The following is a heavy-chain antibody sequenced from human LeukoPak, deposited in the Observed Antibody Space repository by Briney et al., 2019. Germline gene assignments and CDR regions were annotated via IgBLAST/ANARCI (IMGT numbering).Heavy chain of an antibody. D-gene: IGHD4-11*01. Sequence: KPSETLSLTCTVSGGSISSYYWSWIRQPAGKGLEWIGRIYTSGSTNYNPCLKSRVTMSVDTSKNQFSLKLSSVTAADTAVYYCAGGRGVTTVANGFSRYYYGMDVWGQGTTVTVSS. CDR2: IYTSGST. V-gene: IGHV4-4*07. CDR3: AGGRGVTTVANGFSRYYYGMDV. J-gene: IGHJ6*02. CDR1: GGSISSYY.